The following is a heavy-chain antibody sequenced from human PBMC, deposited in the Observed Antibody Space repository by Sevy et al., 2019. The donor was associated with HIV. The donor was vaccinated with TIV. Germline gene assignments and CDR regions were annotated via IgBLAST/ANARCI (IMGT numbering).Heavy chain of an antibody. Sequence: GGSLRLSGAASGFTFSKYSMSWVRQPPGKGLEWVSTLSFGCGEINYADSVKGRFTISRDNSKGSVYLQMNNLRPEDTAVYYCAREGCTKPHDYWGQGTLVTVSS. CDR3: AREGCTKPHDY. CDR2: LSFGCGEI. CDR1: GFTFSKYS. D-gene: IGHD2-8*01. J-gene: IGHJ4*02. V-gene: IGHV3-23*01.